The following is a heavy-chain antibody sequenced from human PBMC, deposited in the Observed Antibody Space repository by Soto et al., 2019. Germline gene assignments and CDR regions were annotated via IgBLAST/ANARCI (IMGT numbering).Heavy chain of an antibody. Sequence: ASVKVSCKASGYTFTSYGISWVRQAPGQGLEWMGWISAYNGNTNYAQKLQGRVTMTTDTSTSTAYMELRSLRSDDTAVYYCARRTGTTHYYYYYGMDVWGQGTTVTVSS. CDR3: ARRTGTTHYYYYYGMDV. D-gene: IGHD1-7*01. CDR1: GYTFTSYG. J-gene: IGHJ6*02. CDR2: ISAYNGNT. V-gene: IGHV1-18*01.